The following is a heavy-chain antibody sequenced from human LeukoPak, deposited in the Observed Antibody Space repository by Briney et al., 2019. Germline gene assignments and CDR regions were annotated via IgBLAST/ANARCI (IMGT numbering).Heavy chain of an antibody. CDR3: AKSPSGYYYYFDY. V-gene: IGHV1-2*06. J-gene: IGHJ4*02. CDR1: GYTFTGYY. CDR2: INPNSGGT. D-gene: IGHD3-22*01. Sequence: ASVKVSCKASGYTFTGYYMHWVRQAPGQGLEWMGRINPNSGGTNYAQKFQGRVTMTRDTSISTAYMELSRLRSDDTAVYYCAKSPSGYYYYFDYWGQGTLVTVSS.